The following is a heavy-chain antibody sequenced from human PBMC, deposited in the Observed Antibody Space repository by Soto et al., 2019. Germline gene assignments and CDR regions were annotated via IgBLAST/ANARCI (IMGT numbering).Heavy chain of an antibody. CDR3: ARDPSGEGFGEFSYGLDV. CDR1: GFTFGSYD. Sequence: EVQLVESGGGSVQPGGSLRLSCAASGFTFGSYDMHWVRQATGRGLEWVSSIDIVGDTYYQGSVKGRFTITRDNVKNSLYLQMNSLRAEDSAVYYCARDPSGEGFGEFSYGLDVWGHGTTVPVSS. J-gene: IGHJ6*02. CDR2: IDIVGDT. V-gene: IGHV3-13*01. D-gene: IGHD3-10*01.